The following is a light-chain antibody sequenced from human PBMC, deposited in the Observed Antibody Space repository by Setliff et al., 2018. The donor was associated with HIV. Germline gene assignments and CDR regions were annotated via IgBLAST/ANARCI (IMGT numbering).Light chain of an antibody. J-gene: IGLJ1*01. V-gene: IGLV2-14*03. CDR3: SSYTTSSTLYV. CDR1: SSDVGGYYP. CDR2: DVI. Sequence: QSALTQPASVSGSPGQSITISCTGISSDVGGYYPVSWYQQHPGKAPKLMIYDVINRPSGVSNRFSGSRSGNTASLTISGLQGEDEADYYCSSYTTSSTLYVFGPGTKVTVL.